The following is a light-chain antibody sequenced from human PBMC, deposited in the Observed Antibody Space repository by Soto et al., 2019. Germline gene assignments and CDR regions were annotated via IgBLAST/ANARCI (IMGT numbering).Light chain of an antibody. J-gene: IGKJ5*01. V-gene: IGKV1-33*01. Sequence: DIQMTQSPSSLSASVGDRITITCQASQDISNYLNWYQQMPGKAPKLLIYDASNLETGVPSRFSGSASGTDFTFTISNLQPEDIATYYCQQYDNLPITFGQGTRLESK. CDR2: DAS. CDR3: QQYDNLPIT. CDR1: QDISNY.